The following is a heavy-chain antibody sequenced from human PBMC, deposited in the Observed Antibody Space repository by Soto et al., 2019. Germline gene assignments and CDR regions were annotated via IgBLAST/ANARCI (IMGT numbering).Heavy chain of an antibody. CDR1: GGTFNNYA. D-gene: IGHD3-10*01. Sequence: QVEVAQSGAEVKKRGSSVKVSCRVSGGTFNNYAISWVRQAPGEGLEWMGGIIPAFGTPKYAQRFQDRVTISADVYAATAYMELTSLRSDDTAVYYCARDTREITRVRGVIPYYIYHMDVWGPGTTVAVSS. V-gene: IGHV1-69*01. J-gene: IGHJ6*02. CDR3: ARDTREITRVRGVIPYYIYHMDV. CDR2: IIPAFGTP.